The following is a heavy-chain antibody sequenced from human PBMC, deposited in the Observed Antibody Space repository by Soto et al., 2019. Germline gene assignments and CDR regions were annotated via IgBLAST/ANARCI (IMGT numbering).Heavy chain of an antibody. D-gene: IGHD3-16*01. CDR1: GYTFTSYG. J-gene: IGHJ3*02. CDR3: ARGRYDYTFMHRDAFDI. V-gene: IGHV1-18*01. Sequence: ASVKVSCKASGYTFTSYGISWVRQAPGQGLEWMGWISAYNGNTNYAQKLQGRVTMTTDTSTSTAYMELRSLRSDDTAVYYCARGRYDYTFMHRDAFDIWGQGTMVTVSS. CDR2: ISAYNGNT.